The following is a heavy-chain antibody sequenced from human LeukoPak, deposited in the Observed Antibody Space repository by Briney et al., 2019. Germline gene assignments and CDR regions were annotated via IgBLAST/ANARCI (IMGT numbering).Heavy chain of an antibody. Sequence: ASVKVSCKASGYTFSSYGISWVRQAPGQGLEWMGWISAYNGNTNYSQSLQGRVTITRDTSASTAYMELSSLRSEDTAVYYCARDWDFYDSSASYFDYWGQGTLVTVSS. CDR3: ARDWDFYDSSASYFDY. CDR1: GYTFSSYG. J-gene: IGHJ4*02. V-gene: IGHV1-18*01. CDR2: ISAYNGNT. D-gene: IGHD3-22*01.